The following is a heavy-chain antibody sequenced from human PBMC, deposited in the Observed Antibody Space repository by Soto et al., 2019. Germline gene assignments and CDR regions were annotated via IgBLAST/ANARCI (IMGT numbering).Heavy chain of an antibody. CDR3: ASRDPGTSVDY. CDR2: IYRTGST. D-gene: IGHD1-7*01. V-gene: IGHV4-4*02. CDR1: GGSFTSNNW. Sequence: SETLSLTCAVSGGSFTSNNWWTWVRQPPGQGLEWIGEIYRTGSTNYNPSLKSRVTISLDKSENQFSLKVTSLTAADTAVYYCASRDPGTSVDYWGQGTPVTVSS. J-gene: IGHJ4*02.